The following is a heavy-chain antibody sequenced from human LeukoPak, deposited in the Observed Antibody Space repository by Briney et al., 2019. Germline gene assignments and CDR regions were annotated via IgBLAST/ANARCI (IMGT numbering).Heavy chain of an antibody. V-gene: IGHV1-2*02. CDR3: INYLGGFDY. Sequence: VASVKVSCKASGYTFTGYYMHWVRQAPGQGLEWMGWINPNSGGTNYAQKFQGRVTMTRDTSISTAYMELSRLRSDDTAVYYCINYLGGFDYWGQGTLVTVSS. D-gene: IGHD4-11*01. CDR1: GYTFTGYY. J-gene: IGHJ4*02. CDR2: INPNSGGT.